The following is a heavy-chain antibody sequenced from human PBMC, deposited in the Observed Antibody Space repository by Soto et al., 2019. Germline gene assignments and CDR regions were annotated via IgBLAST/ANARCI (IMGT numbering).Heavy chain of an antibody. CDR1: GFTFSSYG. J-gene: IGHJ5*02. CDR2: LWFDGRNK. D-gene: IGHD2-8*01. Sequence: GGSLRLSCAASGFTFSSYGMHWVRQAPGKGREGVAVLWFDGRNKYYADSVQGRFTISRDNSKNTLYLQMNSLRAEYTAVYYCSRGPLCGARMGWLDDWGQGTLVTVSS. CDR3: SRGPLCGARMGWLDD. V-gene: IGHV3-33*01.